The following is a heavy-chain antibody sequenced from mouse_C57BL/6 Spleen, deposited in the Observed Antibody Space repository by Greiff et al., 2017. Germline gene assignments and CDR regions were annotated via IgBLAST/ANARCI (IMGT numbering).Heavy chain of an antibody. V-gene: IGHV1-81*01. D-gene: IGHD2-4*01. CDR1: GYTFTSYG. Sequence: VQLQQSGAELARPGASVKLSCKASGYTFTSYGISWVKQRTGQGLEWIGEIYPRSGNTYYNEKFKGKATLPADKSSSTAYMELRSLTSEDSAVYFCARGYYDYSWFAYWGQGTLVTVSA. CDR2: IYPRSGNT. J-gene: IGHJ3*01. CDR3: ARGYYDYSWFAY.